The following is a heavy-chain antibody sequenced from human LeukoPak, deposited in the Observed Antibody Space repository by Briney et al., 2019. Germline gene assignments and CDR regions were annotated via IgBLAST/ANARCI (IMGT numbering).Heavy chain of an antibody. Sequence: GSLRLSCAASGFTFSSYAMNWVRQAPGKGLEWVSYISGSSSTIYYADSVKGRFTISRDNAKNSLFLQMNSLRAEDTAVYYCARDWATMDVWGQGTTVTVSS. V-gene: IGHV3-48*04. CDR3: ARDWATMDV. CDR2: ISGSSSTI. D-gene: IGHD5-12*01. CDR1: GFTFSSYA. J-gene: IGHJ6*02.